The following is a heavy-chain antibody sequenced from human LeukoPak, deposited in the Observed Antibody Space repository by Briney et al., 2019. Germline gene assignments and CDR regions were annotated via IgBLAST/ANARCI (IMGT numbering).Heavy chain of an antibody. D-gene: IGHD4-23*01. Sequence: ASVKVSCEVSGYTLTELSMHWVRQAPGRGLEWMGGFDPEDGETIYAQKFQGRVTMTEDTSTDTAYMELSSLRSEDTAVYYCATGVEGAGNSEDWGQGTLVTVSS. CDR3: ATGVEGAGNSED. V-gene: IGHV1-24*01. CDR2: FDPEDGET. J-gene: IGHJ4*02. CDR1: GYTLTELS.